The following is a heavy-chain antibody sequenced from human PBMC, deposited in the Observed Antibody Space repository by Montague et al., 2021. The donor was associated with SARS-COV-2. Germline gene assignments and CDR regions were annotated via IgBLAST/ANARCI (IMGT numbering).Heavy chain of an antibody. J-gene: IGHJ3*02. CDR3: ARVQGITMIVVVIGAFDI. D-gene: IGHD3-22*01. Sequence: TLSLTCTVSGGSIGSGGYYWSWIRQHPGKGLEWIGYIYYSGSTYYNPSLKSRVTISADTSKNQFSLKLSSVTAADTAVYYCARVQGITMIVVVIGAFDIWGQGTMVTVSS. V-gene: IGHV4-31*03. CDR1: GGSIGSGGYY. CDR2: IYYSGST.